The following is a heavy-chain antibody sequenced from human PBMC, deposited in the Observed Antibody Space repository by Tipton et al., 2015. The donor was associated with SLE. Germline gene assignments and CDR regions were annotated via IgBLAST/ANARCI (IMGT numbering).Heavy chain of an antibody. V-gene: IGHV4-34*01. Sequence: TLSLTCAVYGGSFSGYYWSWIRQPPGKGLEWIGEINHSGSTNYNPSLKSRVIISVDTSKNQFSLKLSSVTAADTAVYYCARGLDSFDYWGQGTLVTVSS. CDR1: GGSFSGYY. J-gene: IGHJ4*02. CDR3: ARGLDSFDY. CDR2: INHSGST.